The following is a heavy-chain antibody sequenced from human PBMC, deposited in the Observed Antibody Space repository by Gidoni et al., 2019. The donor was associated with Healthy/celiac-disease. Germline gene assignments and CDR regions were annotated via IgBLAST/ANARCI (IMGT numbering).Heavy chain of an antibody. CDR3: ARDIAVAGRYYYYGMDV. CDR1: GFTFNIYD. V-gene: IGHV3-13*01. Sequence: EVQLVESGGGLVQPGGSLRIPCAASGFTFNIYDMHWVRQATGTGLGWVSASGTAGDTYYPGSVKGRFTISRENAKNSLYLQMNSLRAGDTAVYYCARDIAVAGRYYYYGMDVWGQGTTVTVSS. J-gene: IGHJ6*02. CDR2: SGTAGDT. D-gene: IGHD6-19*01.